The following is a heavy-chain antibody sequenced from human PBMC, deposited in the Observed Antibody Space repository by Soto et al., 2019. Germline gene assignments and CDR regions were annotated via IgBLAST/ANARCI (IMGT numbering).Heavy chain of an antibody. Sequence: SETLSLTCTVSGGSISSSSYYWGWIRQPPGKGLEWIGSIYYSGSTYYNPSLKSRVTISVDTSKNQFSLKLSSVTAADTAVYYCASEEWLTPIYYFDYWGQGTLVTVSS. CDR3: ASEEWLTPIYYFDY. CDR2: IYYSGST. J-gene: IGHJ4*02. CDR1: GGSISSSSYY. D-gene: IGHD3-3*01. V-gene: IGHV4-39*01.